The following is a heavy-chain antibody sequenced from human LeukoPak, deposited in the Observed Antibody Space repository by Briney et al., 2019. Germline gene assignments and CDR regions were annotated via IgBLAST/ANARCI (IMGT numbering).Heavy chain of an antibody. D-gene: IGHD1-26*01. V-gene: IGHV3-21*01. CDR2: ISGSSNYI. CDR1: GLTFSSYT. Sequence: GGSLRLSCAASGLTFSSYTMNWVRQAPGKGLEWVSSISGSSNYIYYADSVKGRFTISRDNAKNSLYLQMNSLRAEDTAVYYCARDAYGSSVDYWGQGTLVTVSS. J-gene: IGHJ4*02. CDR3: ARDAYGSSVDY.